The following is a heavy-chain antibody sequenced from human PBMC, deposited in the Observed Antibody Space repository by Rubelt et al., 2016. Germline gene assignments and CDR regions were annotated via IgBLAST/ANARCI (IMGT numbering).Heavy chain of an antibody. D-gene: IGHD4-17*01. CDR1: GYPFATYA. V-gene: IGHV1-3*01. CDR2: IDAGNGDT. Sequence: QVQLVQSGAEVKRPGASVKVSCKASGYPFATYAMHWVRQAPGQRLEWMGWIDAGNGDTKYSINLQGRVTFTRDTYASTAYMELSSLRSEDSAVYYCARFALPAVTTAYYYYALDVWGQGTTVTVSS. CDR3: ARFALPAVTTAYYYYALDV. J-gene: IGHJ6*02.